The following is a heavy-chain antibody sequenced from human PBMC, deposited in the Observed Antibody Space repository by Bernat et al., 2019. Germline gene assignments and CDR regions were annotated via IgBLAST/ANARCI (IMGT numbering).Heavy chain of an antibody. J-gene: IGHJ4*01. CDR1: GFTFSYHG. D-gene: IGHD1-1*01. V-gene: IGHV3-33*03. CDR3: AGMRQVEKKNYLDD. Sequence: QVHLVESGGGVVQPGRSLRLSCAASGFTFSYHGMHWVRQVPGKGLEWVALIWFDGSKIYSRNSVKGRFTISRDNSKNTLYHQMSRLRAEDTAVYYCAGMRQVEKKNYLDDWGQGTLVTVAS. CDR2: IWFDGSKI.